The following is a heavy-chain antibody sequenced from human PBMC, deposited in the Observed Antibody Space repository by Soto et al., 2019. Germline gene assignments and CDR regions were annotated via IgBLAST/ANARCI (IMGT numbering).Heavy chain of an antibody. CDR1: GYTFTSYA. J-gene: IGHJ6*02. D-gene: IGHD3-16*01. Sequence: ASVKVSCKASGYTFTSYAMHWVRQAPGQRLGWMGWINAGNGNTKYSQKFQGRVTITRDTSASTAYMELSSLRSEDTAVYYCARGTRRRDYVFPPQNYYYCGMDVWGQGTMVTVSS. V-gene: IGHV1-3*01. CDR3: ARGTRRRDYVFPPQNYYYCGMDV. CDR2: INAGNGNT.